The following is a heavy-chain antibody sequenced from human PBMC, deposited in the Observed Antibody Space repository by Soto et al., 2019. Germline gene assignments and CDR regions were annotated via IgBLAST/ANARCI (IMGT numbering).Heavy chain of an antibody. CDR1: GFTFSSYA. Sequence: RRLSCAASGFTFSSYAMHWVRQAPGKGLEWVSAISYGGGNKYYADSVKGRFTIYRDNSKKTLYLKMNSLRAEDTAVYYCAKDESRVVLPDNWLDSWAQGTLATVSS. CDR3: AKDESRVVLPDNWLDS. V-gene: IGHV3-30-3*01. CDR2: ISYGGGNK. D-gene: IGHD3-22*01. J-gene: IGHJ5*01.